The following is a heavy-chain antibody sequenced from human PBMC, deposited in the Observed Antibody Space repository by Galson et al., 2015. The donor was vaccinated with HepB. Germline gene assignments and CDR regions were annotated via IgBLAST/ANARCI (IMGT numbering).Heavy chain of an antibody. Sequence: SLRLSCAAAGFTFRSYAMSWVRQAPGKGLEWVSTVSASGGSTYYRDSAKGRFTISRDNSKDTLSLQMNSLRAEDTAAYFCAKSSLYNYDSSGRAEFFQHWGQGTLVTVSS. CDR1: GFTFRSYA. V-gene: IGHV3-23*01. J-gene: IGHJ1*01. CDR2: VSASGGST. CDR3: AKSSLYNYDSSGRAEFFQH. D-gene: IGHD3-22*01.